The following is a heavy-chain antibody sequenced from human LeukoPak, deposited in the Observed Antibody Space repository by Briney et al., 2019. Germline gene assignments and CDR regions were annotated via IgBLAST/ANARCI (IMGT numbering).Heavy chain of an antibody. V-gene: IGHV1-69*06. D-gene: IGHD2-21*02. CDR1: GYTFTSYD. CDR3: ARSSVVTAMVHLAY. J-gene: IGHJ4*02. CDR2: IIPIFGTA. Sequence: SVKVSCKASGYTFTSYDINWVRQATGQGLEWMGGIIPIFGTAKYAQKFQGRVTITADTSTSTAYVELSSLRSEDTAVYYCARSSVVTAMVHLAYWGQGTLVTVSS.